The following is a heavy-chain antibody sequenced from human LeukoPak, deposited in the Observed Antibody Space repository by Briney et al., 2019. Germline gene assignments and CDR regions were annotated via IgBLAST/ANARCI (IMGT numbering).Heavy chain of an antibody. V-gene: IGHV3-30*04. J-gene: IGHJ3*02. Sequence: PGGSLRLSCAASGFTFSSYAMHWVRQAPGKGLEWVAVISYDGSNKYYADSVKGRFTISRDNSKNTLYLQMNSLRAEDTAVYYCARVTTTYSGIYSGAFDIWGQGTMVTVSS. CDR1: GFTFSSYA. CDR3: ARVTTTYSGIYSGAFDI. D-gene: IGHD1-26*01. CDR2: ISYDGSNK.